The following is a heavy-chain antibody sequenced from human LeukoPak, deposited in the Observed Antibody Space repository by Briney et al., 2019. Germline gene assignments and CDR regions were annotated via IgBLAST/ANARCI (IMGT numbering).Heavy chain of an antibody. V-gene: IGHV4-59*01. Sequence: SETLSLTCTVSGVSISSYYWSWIRQPPGKGLECMGYIYHSGSTNYNPSLKSRVTISVDTSKNQFSLKLSSVTAADTAVYYCARAYSSSWYWNWFDPWGQGTLVTVSS. J-gene: IGHJ5*02. D-gene: IGHD6-13*01. CDR3: ARAYSSSWYWNWFDP. CDR1: GVSISSYY. CDR2: IYHSGST.